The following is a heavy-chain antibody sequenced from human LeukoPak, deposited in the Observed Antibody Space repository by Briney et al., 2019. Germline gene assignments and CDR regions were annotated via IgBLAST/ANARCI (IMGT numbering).Heavy chain of an antibody. D-gene: IGHD3-3*01. Sequence: ASVKVSRKASGYTFTSYDINWVRQATGQGLEWMGWMNPNSGNTGYAQKFQGRVTMTRNTSISTAYMELSSLRSEDTAVYYCARGLRYYDFWSGYYSGGYYYYMDVWGKGTTVTVSS. V-gene: IGHV1-8*01. CDR3: ARGLRYYDFWSGYYSGGYYYYMDV. J-gene: IGHJ6*03. CDR2: MNPNSGNT. CDR1: GYTFTSYD.